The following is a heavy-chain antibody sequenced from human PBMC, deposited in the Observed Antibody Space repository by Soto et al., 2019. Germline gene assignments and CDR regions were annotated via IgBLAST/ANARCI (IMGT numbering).Heavy chain of an antibody. CDR3: ARSAPYVY. V-gene: IGHV1-46*01. CDR2: INPNGGST. J-gene: IGHJ4*02. D-gene: IGHD3-16*01. CDR1: GYTFTNYY. Sequence: QVQLMQSGAEVKKPGASVRVSCKASGYTFTNYYVHWVRQAPGQGLEWMGFINPNGGSTTYAQKFQGRFTVTTDTSTRTVYMQLSSLRSEDTAVFYCARSAPYVYWGQGTLVTVSS.